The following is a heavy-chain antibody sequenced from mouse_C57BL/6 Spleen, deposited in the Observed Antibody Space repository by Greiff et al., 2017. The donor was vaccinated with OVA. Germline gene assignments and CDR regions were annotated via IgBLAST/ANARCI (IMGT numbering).Heavy chain of an antibody. CDR3: ARRGGTSAMDY. Sequence: VHLKQSGPERVKPGASVKIPCKASGYTFTDYNMDWVKQSHGKSLEWIGDINPNNGGTIYNQKFKGKATLTVDKSSSTAYMELRSLTSEDTAVYYCARRGGTSAMDYWGQGTSVTVSS. V-gene: IGHV1-18*01. CDR1: GYTFTDYN. D-gene: IGHD4-1*01. CDR2: INPNNGGT. J-gene: IGHJ4*01.